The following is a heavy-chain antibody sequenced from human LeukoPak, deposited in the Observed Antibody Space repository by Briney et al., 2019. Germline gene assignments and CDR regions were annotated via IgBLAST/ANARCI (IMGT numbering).Heavy chain of an antibody. D-gene: IGHD3-22*01. Sequence: PGGSLRLSCAASGFTFSTYTMNWVRQAPGKGLEWVSSITTSSSYIYYADSVKGRFTISRDNAKNSLYLQMNSLRVEDTALYYCAKAAGHDNRDDSFDIWGQGTMVTVSP. CDR2: ITTSSSYI. CDR3: AKAAGHDNRDDSFDI. V-gene: IGHV3-21*04. J-gene: IGHJ3*02. CDR1: GFTFSTYT.